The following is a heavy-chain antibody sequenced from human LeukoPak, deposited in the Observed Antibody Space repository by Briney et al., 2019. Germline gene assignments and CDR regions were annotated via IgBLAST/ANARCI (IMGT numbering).Heavy chain of an antibody. CDR3: ARTATRGGRFDY. J-gene: IGHJ4*02. V-gene: IGHV4-34*01. D-gene: IGHD3-10*01. CDR2: INHSGST. Sequence: SETLSLTCAVYGGSFSGYYWSWIRRPPGKGLEWIGEINHSGSTNYNPSLKSRVTISVDTSKNQFSLKLSSVTAADTAVYYCARTATRGGRFDYWGQGTLVTVSS. CDR1: GGSFSGYY.